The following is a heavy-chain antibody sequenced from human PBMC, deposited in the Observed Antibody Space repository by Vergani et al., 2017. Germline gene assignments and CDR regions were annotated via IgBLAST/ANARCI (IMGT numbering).Heavy chain of an antibody. J-gene: IGHJ6*03. V-gene: IGHV3-48*04. CDR2: ISSSSSTI. D-gene: IGHD2-21*01. CDR3: AADAIAAYCGGDCYSKYYYMDV. CDR1: GFTFSSYS. Sequence: EVQLVESGGGLVQPGGSLRLSCAASGFTFSSYSMNWVRQAPGKGLEWVSYISSSSSTIYYADSVKGRFTISRDNAKNSLYLQMNSLRAEDTAVYYCAADAIAAYCGGDCYSKYYYMDVWGKGTTVTVSS.